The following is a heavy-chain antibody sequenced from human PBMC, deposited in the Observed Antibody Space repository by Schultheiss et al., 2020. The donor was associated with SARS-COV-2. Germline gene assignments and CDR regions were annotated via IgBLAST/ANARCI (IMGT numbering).Heavy chain of an antibody. Sequence: SQTLSLTCTVSGGSISSYYWSWIRQPPGKGLEWIGEINHSGSTNYNPSLKSRVTISVDTSKNQFSLKVSSVTAADTAVYYCAREVGGGFDYWGQGTLVTVSS. V-gene: IGHV4-59*01. CDR1: GGSISSYY. J-gene: IGHJ4*02. CDR3: AREVGGGFDY. D-gene: IGHD3-3*01. CDR2: INHSGST.